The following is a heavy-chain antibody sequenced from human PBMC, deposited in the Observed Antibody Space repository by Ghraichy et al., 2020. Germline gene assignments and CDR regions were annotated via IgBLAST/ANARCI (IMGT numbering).Heavy chain of an antibody. J-gene: IGHJ6*02. Sequence: SETLSLTCAVYGGSFRCYSWTWIRQPPGKGLQCIGEMDHSGSTNYNPSLKSRVTISIDTSKNQFSLKLRSVTAADTAVYYCARATIRNGMDVWGQGTTVTVSS. V-gene: IGHV4-34*01. CDR3: ARATIRNGMDV. CDR2: MDHSGST. CDR1: GGSFRCYS. D-gene: IGHD5-12*01.